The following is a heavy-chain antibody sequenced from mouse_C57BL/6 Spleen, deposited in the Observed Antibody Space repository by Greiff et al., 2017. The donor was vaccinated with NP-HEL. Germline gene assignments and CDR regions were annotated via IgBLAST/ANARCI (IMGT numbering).Heavy chain of an antibody. CDR3: AREREYDVAWFAY. V-gene: IGHV3-6*01. Sequence: EVHLVESGPGLVKPSQSLSLTCSVTGYSITSGYYWNWLRQFPGNKLEWMGYISYDGSNNYNPSLKNRISITRDTSKNQFFLKLNAVTTEDTATYYCAREREYDVAWFAYWGQGTLVTVSA. D-gene: IGHD2-14*01. J-gene: IGHJ3*01. CDR1: GYSITSGYY. CDR2: ISYDGSN.